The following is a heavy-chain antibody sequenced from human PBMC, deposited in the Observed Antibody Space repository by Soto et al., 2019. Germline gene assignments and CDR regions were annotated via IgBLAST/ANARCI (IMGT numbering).Heavy chain of an antibody. CDR1: GFTFSSYA. V-gene: IGHV3-23*01. Sequence: PGGSRRLACAASGFTFSSYAMSWVRQAPGKGLEWVSAISGSGGSTYYADSVKGRFTISRDNSKNTLYLQMNSLRAEDTAVYYCAYSSTPFDYWGQGTLVTVSS. CDR2: ISGSGGST. CDR3: AYSSTPFDY. D-gene: IGHD6-13*01. J-gene: IGHJ4*02.